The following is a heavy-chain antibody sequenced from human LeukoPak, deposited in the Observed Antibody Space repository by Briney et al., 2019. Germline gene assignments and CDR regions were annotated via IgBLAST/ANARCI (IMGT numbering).Heavy chain of an antibody. CDR1: GGSILDSTYY. Sequence: PSETLSLTCTVSGGSILDSTYYWAWIRQPPGKGLEWIATIFYNGDTHYNPSLKSPVTMSVDTVKNQFSLNLNSVPAADMAVYYCARQSSGYYYGWFDRWGQGTLVSVCS. J-gene: IGHJ5*02. CDR3: ARQSSGYYYGWFDR. CDR2: IFYNGDT. D-gene: IGHD3-22*01. V-gene: IGHV4-39*01.